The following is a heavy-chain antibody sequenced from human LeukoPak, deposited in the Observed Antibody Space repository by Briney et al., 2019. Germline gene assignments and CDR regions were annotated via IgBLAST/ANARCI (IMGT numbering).Heavy chain of an antibody. D-gene: IGHD4-11*01. CDR2: IKVDGTEE. V-gene: IGHV3-7*01. CDR1: GFTFSAFW. Sequence: QPGGSLRLSCAASGFTFSAFWMSWGRQAPGKGLEWVANIKVDGTEENYVDSVKGRLTISRDNAKNSLYLQMNSLRTEDTAVYYCARGGRNIDSWGQGTLVTVSS. CDR3: ARGGRNIDS. J-gene: IGHJ4*02.